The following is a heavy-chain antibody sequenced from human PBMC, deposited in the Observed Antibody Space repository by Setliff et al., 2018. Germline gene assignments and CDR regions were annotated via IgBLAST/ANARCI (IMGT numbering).Heavy chain of an antibody. CDR3: ARSSVVGGYSTTYYFDYMDV. J-gene: IGHJ6*03. CDR1: GFTFSRYD. Sequence: GGSLRLSCAASGFTFSRYDIHWVRQVTGKGLEWVSGTAAAGDTYYADSVKGRFTISRENAKNSFYLQMNSLTAGDTAVYYCARSSVVGGYSTTYYFDYMDVWCKGTTVTVSS. V-gene: IGHV3-13*04. CDR2: TAAAGDT. D-gene: IGHD3-3*01.